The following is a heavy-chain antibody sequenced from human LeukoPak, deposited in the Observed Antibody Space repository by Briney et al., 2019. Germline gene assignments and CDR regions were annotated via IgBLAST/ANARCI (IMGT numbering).Heavy chain of an antibody. CDR1: GGSFSGYY. J-gene: IGHJ6*03. CDR3: ARGGGYCSSTSCYNYYYYYMDV. Sequence: SETLSLTCAVYGGSFSGYYWSWIRQPPGKGLEWIGEINHSESTNYNPSLKSRVTISVDTSKNQFSLKLSSVTAADTAVYYCARGGGYCSSTSCYNYYYYYMDVWGKGTTVTISS. CDR2: INHSEST. D-gene: IGHD2-2*02. V-gene: IGHV4-34*01.